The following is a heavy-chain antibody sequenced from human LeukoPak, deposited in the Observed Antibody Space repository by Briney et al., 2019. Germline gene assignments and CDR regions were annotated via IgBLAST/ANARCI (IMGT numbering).Heavy chain of an antibody. J-gene: IGHJ6*03. D-gene: IGHD3-3*01. CDR2: ISAYNGNT. CDR1: GYTFTGYY. CDR3: ARDSGPKYYDFWSGYPWYYYYYMDV. Sequence: GASVKVSCKASGYTFTGYYMHWVRQAPGQGLEWMGWISAYNGNTNYAQKLQGRVTMTTDTSTSTAYMELRSLRSDDTAVYYCARDSGPKYYDFWSGYPWYYYYYMDVWGKGTTVTVSS. V-gene: IGHV1-18*04.